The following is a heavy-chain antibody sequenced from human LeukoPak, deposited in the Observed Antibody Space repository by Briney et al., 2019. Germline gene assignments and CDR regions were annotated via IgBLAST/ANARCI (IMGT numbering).Heavy chain of an antibody. D-gene: IGHD3-3*02. CDR2: FFLKGST. J-gene: IGHJ4*02. CDR3: ARLRRSRLAEFDY. V-gene: IGHV4-38-2*02. CDR1: GYSITSAYY. Sequence: SETLSLTCTASGYSITSAYYWGWIRQPPGKGLEWIGSFFLKGSTYYNPSLKSRVTISVDTSKNQFSLKLSSLTAADTAVYYCARLRRSRLAEFDYWGQGTLVTVSS.